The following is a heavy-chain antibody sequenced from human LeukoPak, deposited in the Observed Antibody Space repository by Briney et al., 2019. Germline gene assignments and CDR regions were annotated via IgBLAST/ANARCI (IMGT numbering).Heavy chain of an antibody. CDR3: ARETPDSSGWD. V-gene: IGHV3-48*04. D-gene: IGHD6-19*01. CDR2: ISSSGSTI. CDR1: GFTFSSYS. Sequence: GGSLRLSCAASGFTFSSYSMLWVRQAPGKGLEWVSYISSSGSTIYYADSVKGRFTISRGNAKNSLYLQMNSLRAEDTAVYYCARETPDSSGWDWGQGTLVTVSS. J-gene: IGHJ4*02.